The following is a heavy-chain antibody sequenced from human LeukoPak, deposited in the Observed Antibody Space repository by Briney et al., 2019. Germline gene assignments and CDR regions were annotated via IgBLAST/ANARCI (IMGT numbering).Heavy chain of an antibody. V-gene: IGHV4-39*07. J-gene: IGHJ4*02. D-gene: IGHD2-15*01. CDR3: ARGNVDCSGGSCYKYYFDY. Sequence: SETLSLTCTVSGGSISSSSYYWGWIRQPPGKGLEWIGSIYYSGSTYYNPSLKSRVTISVDTSKNQFSLKLSSVTAADTAVYYCARGNVDCSGGSCYKYYFDYWGQGTLVTVSS. CDR2: IYYSGST. CDR1: GGSISSSSYY.